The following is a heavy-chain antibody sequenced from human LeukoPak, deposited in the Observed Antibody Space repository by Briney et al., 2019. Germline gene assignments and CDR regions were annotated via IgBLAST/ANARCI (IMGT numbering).Heavy chain of an antibody. CDR3: AREWSRAYYYDSSGYNTEIDY. V-gene: IGHV1-2*06. Sequence: ASVKVSCKASGYTFTGYYMHWVRQAPGQGLEWMGRINPNTGGTNYAQKFQGRVTMTRDTSISTAYMELSRLRSDDTAVYYCAREWSRAYYYDSSGYNTEIDYWGQGTLVTVSS. D-gene: IGHD3-22*01. CDR2: INPNTGGT. J-gene: IGHJ4*02. CDR1: GYTFTGYY.